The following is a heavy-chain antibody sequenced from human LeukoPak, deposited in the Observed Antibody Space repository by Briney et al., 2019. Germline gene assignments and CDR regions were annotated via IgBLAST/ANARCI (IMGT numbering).Heavy chain of an antibody. CDR3: AKDRPRVFHHIVVVVAANLNNFDY. Sequence: GGSLRLSCAASGFTFSSYAMSWVRQVPGKGREGVAAISGSGGSTYYADSVKGRFTISSDNSKNTLYLEMNSMSAEATDVYYGAKDRPRVFHHIVVVVAANLNNFDYWGQGTLVTVSS. V-gene: IGHV3-23*01. CDR1: GFTFSSYA. CDR2: ISGSGGST. D-gene: IGHD2-15*01. J-gene: IGHJ4*02.